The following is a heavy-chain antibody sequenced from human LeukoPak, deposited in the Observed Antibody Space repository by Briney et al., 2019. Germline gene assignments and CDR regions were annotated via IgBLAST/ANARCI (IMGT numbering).Heavy chain of an antibody. CDR2: IKSKTDGGTT. CDR1: GFTFSNAW. Sequence: GGSLRLSCAASGFTFSNAWMSWVRQAPGKGLEWVGRIKSKTDGGTTDYAAPVKGRFTISRDDSKNTLYLQMNSLRAEDTAVYYCAKDPGHIVVVTAIGVPHYWGQGTLVTVSS. CDR3: AKDPGHIVVVTAIGVPHY. J-gene: IGHJ4*02. V-gene: IGHV3-15*01. D-gene: IGHD2-21*02.